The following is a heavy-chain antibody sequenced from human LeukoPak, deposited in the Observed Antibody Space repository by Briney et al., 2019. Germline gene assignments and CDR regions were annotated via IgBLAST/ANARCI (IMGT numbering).Heavy chain of an antibody. D-gene: IGHD1-26*01. CDR3: ARSGSYLTHYFDY. J-gene: IGHJ4*02. CDR2: ISSGSSHI. CDR1: GFNFDSYT. V-gene: IGHV3-21*01. Sequence: RPGGSLRLSCAASGFNFDSYTMTWVRQAPGKGLEWVSSISSGSSHIYYADSMKGRFTISRDNAKNSLYLQMNSLRAEDTAVYYCARSGSYLTHYFDYWGQGTLVTVSS.